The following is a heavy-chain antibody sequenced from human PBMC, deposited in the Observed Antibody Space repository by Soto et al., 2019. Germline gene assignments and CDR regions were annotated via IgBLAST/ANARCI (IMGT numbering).Heavy chain of an antibody. CDR2: IDVGSANA. Sequence: GASVKVSCKTSGFTFSSSAVHWVRQARGHRLQWIGWIDVGSANANYAQMLQERVTISRDMSTSTAYMELSSLRPEDTAVYYCARGSYYYDSSAYYHYWGQGTLVTVSS. J-gene: IGHJ4*02. CDR1: GFTFSSSA. V-gene: IGHV1-58*01. CDR3: ARGSYYYDSSAYYHY. D-gene: IGHD3-22*01.